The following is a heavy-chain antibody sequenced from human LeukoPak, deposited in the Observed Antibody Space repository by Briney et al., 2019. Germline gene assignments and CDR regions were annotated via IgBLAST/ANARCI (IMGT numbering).Heavy chain of an antibody. CDR3: AKDMHLDGSEIDYMDV. Sequence: GGSLRLSCAASGFTFDDYAMHWVRQAPGKGLEWVSLISWDGGSTYYADSVKGRFTISRDNSKNSLYLQMNSLRVEDTALYFCAKDMHLDGSEIDYMDVWGKGATVTVSS. J-gene: IGHJ6*03. CDR2: ISWDGGST. CDR1: GFTFDDYA. V-gene: IGHV3-43D*03. D-gene: IGHD3-10*01.